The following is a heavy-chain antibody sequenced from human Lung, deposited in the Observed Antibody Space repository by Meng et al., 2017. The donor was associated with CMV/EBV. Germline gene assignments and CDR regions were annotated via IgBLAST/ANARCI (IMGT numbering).Heavy chain of an antibody. CDR2: ISVYNGAA. V-gene: IGHV1-18*04. Sequence: ASVKVSCKASGYDFRSFPITWVRQAPGQGLEWMGWISVYNGAANYGQKFQGRVTMTTDQATTTAYMELRSLSSDDTAVYYCARRRESYSFTRGGGDGYFDNWGPGTXVTVYS. CDR1: GYDFRSFP. J-gene: IGHJ4*02. D-gene: IGHD3-16*01. CDR3: ARRRESYSFTRGGGDGYFDN.